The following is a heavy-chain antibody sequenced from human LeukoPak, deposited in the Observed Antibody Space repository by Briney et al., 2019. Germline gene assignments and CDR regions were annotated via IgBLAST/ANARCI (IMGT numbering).Heavy chain of an antibody. Sequence: ASVKVSCKASGGTFSSYAISWVRQAPGQGLEWMGWISAYNGNTNYAQKLQGRVTMTTDTSTSTAYMELRSLRSDGTAVYYCARVGIAVAGRGNWFDPWGQGTLVTVSS. CDR2: ISAYNGNT. J-gene: IGHJ5*02. CDR3: ARVGIAVAGRGNWFDP. CDR1: GGTFSSYA. D-gene: IGHD6-19*01. V-gene: IGHV1-18*01.